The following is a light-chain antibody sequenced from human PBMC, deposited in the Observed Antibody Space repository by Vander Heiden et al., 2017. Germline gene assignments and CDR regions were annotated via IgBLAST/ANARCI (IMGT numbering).Light chain of an antibody. Sequence: DIQVTQSPSTLSAAVGARVTITRRASQSISNYLAWYQQNPGKAPRLLIYKASSLESGVPLRFSGSGSGTEFTLTISSLQPDDFATYYCQQFNSYPVTFGQGTKVEIK. V-gene: IGKV1-5*03. CDR3: QQFNSYPVT. CDR2: KAS. CDR1: QSISNY. J-gene: IGKJ1*01.